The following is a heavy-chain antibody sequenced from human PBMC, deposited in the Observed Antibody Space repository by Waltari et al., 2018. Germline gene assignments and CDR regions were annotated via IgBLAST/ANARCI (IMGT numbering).Heavy chain of an antibody. D-gene: IGHD4-17*01. CDR2: IYPGDSDT. V-gene: IGHV5-51*01. J-gene: IGHJ6*03. CDR3: ARQGPNSVTTYYYYYMDV. Sequence: EVQLVQSGAEVKKPGESLKISCKGSGYSFTSYWIGWVRQMPGKGLEWMGIIYPGDSDTRYSPSFQGQVTISADKSISTAYLQWSSLKASDTAMYYCARQGPNSVTTYYYYYMDVWGKGTTVTVSS. CDR1: GYSFTSYW.